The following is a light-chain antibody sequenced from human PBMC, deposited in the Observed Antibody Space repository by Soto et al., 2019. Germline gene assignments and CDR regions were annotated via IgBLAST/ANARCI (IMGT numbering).Light chain of an antibody. CDR1: QTINTW. V-gene: IGKV1-5*01. J-gene: IGKJ4*01. CDR2: DAS. CDR3: QQYNSFPLT. Sequence: DIQMTQSPSTLSASVGDSVTITCRASQTINTWLAWYQRKPGKAPNLLIYDASSLEGGVPSRFSGSGSGTEFTLSISSLQPDDFATYHCQQYNSFPLTFGGGTTVEI.